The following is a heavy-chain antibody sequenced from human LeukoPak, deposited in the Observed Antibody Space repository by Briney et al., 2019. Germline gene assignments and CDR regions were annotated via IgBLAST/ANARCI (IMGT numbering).Heavy chain of an antibody. Sequence: SGGSLRLSCAASGFTFSSYSMNWVRQAPGKGLEWVSSISSSSSYIYYADSVKGRFTISRDNAKNSLYLQMNSLRAEDTALYYCARDRYYDTSGFLDYWGQGTLVTVSS. CDR2: ISSSSSYI. V-gene: IGHV3-21*04. J-gene: IGHJ4*02. D-gene: IGHD3-22*01. CDR1: GFTFSSYS. CDR3: ARDRYYDTSGFLDY.